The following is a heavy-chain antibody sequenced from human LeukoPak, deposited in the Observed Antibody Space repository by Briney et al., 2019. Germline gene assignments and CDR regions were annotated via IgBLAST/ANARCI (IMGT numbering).Heavy chain of an antibody. CDR2: IYTSGST. D-gene: IGHD6-6*01. Sequence: SETLSLTCTVSGGSISSYYWSWIRQPPGKGLEWIGYIYTSGSTNYNPSLKSRVTISVDTSKNQFSLKLSSETAADTAVYYCARLRIAARPDWFDPWGQGTLVTVSS. CDR1: GGSISSYY. CDR3: ARLRIAARPDWFDP. J-gene: IGHJ5*02. V-gene: IGHV4-4*09.